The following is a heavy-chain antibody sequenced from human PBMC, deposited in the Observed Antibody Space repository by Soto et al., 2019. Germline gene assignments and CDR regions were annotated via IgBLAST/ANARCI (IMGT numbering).Heavy chain of an antibody. CDR2: ISGYNGDT. CDR1: GYTFSTYC. Sequence: QVQLVQSVAEVKKPGASVKVSCKASGYTFSTYCISWVRQAPGQGLEWMGWISGYNGDTNNAQKLQGRVTRNTDTSTRTAYVELRRLRSDDTAVYYCGGLICRAGSCFGLNWGQGTLVTVS. V-gene: IGHV1-18*04. CDR3: GGLICRAGSCFGLN. D-gene: IGHD2-15*01. J-gene: IGHJ4*02.